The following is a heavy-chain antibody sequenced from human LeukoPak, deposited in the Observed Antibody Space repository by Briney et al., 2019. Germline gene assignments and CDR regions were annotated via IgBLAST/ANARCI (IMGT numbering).Heavy chain of an antibody. CDR2: ISSTSGYI. CDR3: ARENGDYADAFDI. Sequence: PGESLRLSCEASGFXFTNYRMTWVRQAPGKGLEWVSSISSTSGYIFYADSVQGRFTISRDNAKSSLYLQMNSLRAEDTAVYYCARENGDYADAFDIWGQGTMVTVSS. D-gene: IGHD4-17*01. CDR1: GFXFTNYR. V-gene: IGHV3-21*01. J-gene: IGHJ3*02.